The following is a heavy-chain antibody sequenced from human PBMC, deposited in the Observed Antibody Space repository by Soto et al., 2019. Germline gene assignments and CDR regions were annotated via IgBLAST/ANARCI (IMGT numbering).Heavy chain of an antibody. V-gene: IGHV3-48*04. CDR3: ARDCVVHHYGSGSYSHYYYYGMDV. CDR2: ISSSSTI. Sequence: GGSLRLSCAASGFTFSSYSMNWVRQAPGKGLEWVSYISSSSTIYYADSVKGRFTISRDNAKNSLYLQMNSLRAEDTAVYYCARDCVVHHYGSGSYSHYYYYGMDVWGQGTTVTVSS. D-gene: IGHD3-10*01. J-gene: IGHJ6*02. CDR1: GFTFSSYS.